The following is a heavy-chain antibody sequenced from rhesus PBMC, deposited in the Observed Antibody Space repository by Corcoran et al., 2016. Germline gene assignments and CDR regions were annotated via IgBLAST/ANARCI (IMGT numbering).Heavy chain of an antibody. J-gene: IGHJ4*01. V-gene: IGHV3-54*02. CDR3: TGDNWELQRFDC. D-gene: IGHD1-44*02. CDR2: ISYDGSQI. Sequence: EVQLVESGGGLVQPGGSLRPSCAASGFTFSSYGMHWVRQAPGKGREWVAVISYDGSQIYYGDCVRDRFTITRDNARNMICLQMNNLKLEDTALYYWTGDNWELQRFDCGGQGVLVTVSS. CDR1: GFTFSSYG.